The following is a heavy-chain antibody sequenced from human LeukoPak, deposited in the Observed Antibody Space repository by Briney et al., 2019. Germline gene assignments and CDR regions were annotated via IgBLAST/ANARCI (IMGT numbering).Heavy chain of an antibody. V-gene: IGHV4-38-2*02. Sequence: SETLSLTCTVSGYSISSGYFWGWIRQSPGKGLEWIGSIHHSGSTYYNPSLKSRVTISVDTSKNQFSLKLNSVTAADTAVYYCARGKYYDSSGYRPYYHYYFMDVWGKGTTVTVSS. CDR2: IHHSGST. D-gene: IGHD3-22*01. J-gene: IGHJ6*03. CDR3: ARGKYYDSSGYRPYYHYYFMDV. CDR1: GYSISSGYF.